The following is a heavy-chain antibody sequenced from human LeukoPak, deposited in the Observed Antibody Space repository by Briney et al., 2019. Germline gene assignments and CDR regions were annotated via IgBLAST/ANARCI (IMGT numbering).Heavy chain of an antibody. V-gene: IGHV3-23*01. CDR1: RFTFSTYG. CDR2: ISGSGGST. D-gene: IGHD3-22*01. J-gene: IGHJ4*02. Sequence: PGGSLRLSCAASRFTFSTYGMSWVRQAPGKGLEWVSSISGSGGSTHYVDSVKGRFTISRDKTKNTLYLQMNSLRAEDTAVYYCAKSSYYDASGYYREYYFDSWGQGTLVTVSS. CDR3: AKSSYYDASGYYREYYFDS.